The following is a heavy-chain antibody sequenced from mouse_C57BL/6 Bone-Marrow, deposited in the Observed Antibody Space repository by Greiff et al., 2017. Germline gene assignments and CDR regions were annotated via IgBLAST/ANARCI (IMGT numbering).Heavy chain of an antibody. D-gene: IGHD1-1*01. CDR2: ISSGSSTI. CDR1: GFTFSDYG. CDR3: ARRRYYYGRGDYFDY. J-gene: IGHJ2*01. V-gene: IGHV5-17*01. Sequence: EVKLVESGGGLVKPGGSLKLSCAASGFTFSDYGMHWVRQAPEKELEWVAYISSGSSTIYYADTVKGRFTISRDNAKNTLFLQMTSLRSEDTAMYYCARRRYYYGRGDYFDYWGQGTTLTVSS.